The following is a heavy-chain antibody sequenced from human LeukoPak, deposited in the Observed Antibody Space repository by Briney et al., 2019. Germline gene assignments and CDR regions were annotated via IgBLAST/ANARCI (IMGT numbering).Heavy chain of an antibody. CDR2: MNPNSGNT. Sequence: ASVTVSFTSSVYTFTIYDINWVRQATGQGLEWMGWMNPNSGNTGYAQKFQGRVTITRNTSISTAYMELSSLRSEDTAVYYCARANYYYDSSGYYYYYYYMDVWGKGTTVTVSS. V-gene: IGHV1-8*03. D-gene: IGHD3-22*01. J-gene: IGHJ6*03. CDR1: VYTFTIYD. CDR3: ARANYYYDSSGYYYYYYYMDV.